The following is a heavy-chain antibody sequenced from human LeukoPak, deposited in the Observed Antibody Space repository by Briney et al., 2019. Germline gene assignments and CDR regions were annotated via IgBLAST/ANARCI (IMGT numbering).Heavy chain of an antibody. D-gene: IGHD7-27*01. CDR3: AGSPGEGYYYYYYMDV. CDR2: IYYKGST. V-gene: IGHV4-59*01. J-gene: IGHJ6*03. CDR1: GGSINSYY. Sequence: SETLSLTCTVSGGSINSYYWSWMRQPPGRGLEWIGYIYYKGSTNYNPPLQSRVAISIDTTKNQSSLILRSITAVATAVYYCAGSPGEGYYYYYYMDVWGKGTTVTVSS.